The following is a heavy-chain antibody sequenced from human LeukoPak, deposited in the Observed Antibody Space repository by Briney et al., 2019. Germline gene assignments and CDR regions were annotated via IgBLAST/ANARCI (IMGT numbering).Heavy chain of an antibody. V-gene: IGHV3-7*01. J-gene: IGHJ5*02. Sequence: PGGTLRLFCAVSGFTFSNYWMTWVREASGKGLEEVANLKQDGSEKYYVDSVKGRFTIYRDNAKNSLYLQMNSLRAEDTAVYYCARDWSPNWFDPWGQGTLVTVSS. CDR1: GFTFSNYW. CDR3: ARDWSPNWFDP. CDR2: LKQDGSEK.